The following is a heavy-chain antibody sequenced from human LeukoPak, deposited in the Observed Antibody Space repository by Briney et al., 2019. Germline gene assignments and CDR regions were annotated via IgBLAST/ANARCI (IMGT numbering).Heavy chain of an antibody. CDR2: ITRDGSLT. Sequence: GGSLRLSCAASGFTVSTSYMHWVRQASGKGLVWVSRITRDGSLTNYADSVKGRFTISRDNAKNSLYLQMNSLRAEDTAVYYCASTYVVVTAVHDAFHIWGQGTMVTVSS. D-gene: IGHD2-21*02. V-gene: IGHV3-74*01. CDR3: ASTYVVVTAVHDAFHI. J-gene: IGHJ3*02. CDR1: GFTVSTSY.